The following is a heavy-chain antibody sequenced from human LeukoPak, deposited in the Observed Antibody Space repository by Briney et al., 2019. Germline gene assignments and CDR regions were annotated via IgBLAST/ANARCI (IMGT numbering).Heavy chain of an antibody. Sequence: PGGSLRLSCAPSGFTFRSYAMSWVRQTPGKGLEWVSSISGDGAGRYYADSVKGRFTISRDNAKNSLYLQMNSLRAEDTALYYCAKDHYDSSGYSLTDWGQGTLVTVSS. D-gene: IGHD3-22*01. V-gene: IGHV3-23*01. CDR1: GFTFRSYA. J-gene: IGHJ4*02. CDR2: ISGDGAGR. CDR3: AKDHYDSSGYSLTD.